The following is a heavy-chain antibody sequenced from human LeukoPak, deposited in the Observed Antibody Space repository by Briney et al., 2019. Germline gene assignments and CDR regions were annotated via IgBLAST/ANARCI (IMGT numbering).Heavy chain of an antibody. CDR1: GGSISSSSYY. Sequence: SETLSLTCTVSGGSISSSSYYWGWIRQPPGKGLEWIGSIYYSGSTYYNPSLKSRVTISVDTSKNQFSLKLSSATAADTVVYYCARERVASNWFDPWGQGTLVTVSS. D-gene: IGHD2-21*01. J-gene: IGHJ5*02. CDR2: IYYSGST. V-gene: IGHV4-39*07. CDR3: ARERVASNWFDP.